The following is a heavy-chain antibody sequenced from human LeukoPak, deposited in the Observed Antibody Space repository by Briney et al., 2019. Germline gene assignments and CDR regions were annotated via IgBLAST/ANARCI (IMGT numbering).Heavy chain of an antibody. Sequence: PSETLSLTCAVYGGSISSYYWSWIRQPPGKGLEWIGYIYYSGSTNYNPSLKSRVTISVDTSKNQFSLKLSSVTAADTAVYYCAREDSSGYLGAFDIWGQGTMVTVSS. CDR3: AREDSSGYLGAFDI. CDR2: IYYSGST. J-gene: IGHJ3*02. CDR1: GGSISSYY. V-gene: IGHV4-59*01. D-gene: IGHD3-22*01.